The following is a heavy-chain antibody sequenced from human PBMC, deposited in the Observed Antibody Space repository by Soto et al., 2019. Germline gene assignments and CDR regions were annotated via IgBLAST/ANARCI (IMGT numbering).Heavy chain of an antibody. CDR2: IYFSGRT. J-gene: IGHJ5*02. D-gene: IGHD3-16*01. Sequence: SETLSLTCTVSGDSVSSGDYYWTWIRQPPGKGLEWVGHIYFSGRTNYIPSLESRVTISLDTSKNQFSLKLTSVTAADTTVYYCARVPIDTYMIYWSDPWGQGTLVTVSS. CDR3: ARVPIDTYMIYWSDP. V-gene: IGHV4-61*08. CDR1: GDSVSSGDYY.